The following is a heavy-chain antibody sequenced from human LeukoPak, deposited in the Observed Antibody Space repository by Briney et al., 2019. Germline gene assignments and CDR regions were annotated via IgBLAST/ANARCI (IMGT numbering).Heavy chain of an antibody. CDR1: GGSISSGGYY. D-gene: IGHD6-6*01. V-gene: IGHV4-31*03. CDR3: ATNAPYSSSSLAFYI. CDR2: IYYSGST. J-gene: IGHJ3*02. Sequence: SQTLSLTCTVSGGSISSGGYYWSWRRQHPGKGLEWIGIIYYSGSTYYNPSLKSRVTISVDTSKNQFSLKLSSVTAADTAVYYCATNAPYSSSSLAFYIWGQGTMVSVSS.